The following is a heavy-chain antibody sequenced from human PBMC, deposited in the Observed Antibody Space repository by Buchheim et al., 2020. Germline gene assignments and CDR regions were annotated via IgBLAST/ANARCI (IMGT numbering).Heavy chain of an antibody. D-gene: IGHD6-13*01. Sequence: QLQLQESGPGLVKPSETLSLTCSVSGDSISSSSYYWGWIRQPPGKGLEWIGSISSSGNTYYNPSLMSRVTISVDTSKHQFSLKMNSVTAADTAVFYCATLYSSSWPFDFWGQGTL. CDR1: GDSISSSSYY. J-gene: IGHJ4*02. CDR2: ISSSGNT. V-gene: IGHV4-39*01. CDR3: ATLYSSSWPFDF.